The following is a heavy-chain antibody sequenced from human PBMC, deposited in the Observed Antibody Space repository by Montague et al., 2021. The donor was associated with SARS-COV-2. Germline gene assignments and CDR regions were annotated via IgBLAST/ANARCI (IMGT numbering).Heavy chain of an antibody. CDR2: TYYRSRWFD. CDR3: ARPLVRGVPKAFDI. D-gene: IGHD3-10*01. CDR1: GDSVSGDNVS. J-gene: IGHJ3*02. V-gene: IGHV6-1*01. Sequence: CAISGDSVSGDNVSWNWIRQSPSRGLEWLGRTYYRSRWFDHYEVSMKGRISIKADTSKNQFSLQLDSVTPEDTAVYYCARPLVRGVPKAFDIWGQGALVIVSS.